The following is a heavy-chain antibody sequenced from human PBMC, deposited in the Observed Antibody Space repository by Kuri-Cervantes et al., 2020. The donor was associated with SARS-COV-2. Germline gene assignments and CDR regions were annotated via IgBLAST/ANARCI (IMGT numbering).Heavy chain of an antibody. D-gene: IGHD6-6*01. CDR3: VSGPKYSSSLRGDAFDI. CDR1: GFTFSSYA. CDR2: ISSNGGSS. V-gene: IGHV3-64D*08. J-gene: IGHJ3*02. Sequence: PGGSLRLSCAASGFTFSSYAMHWVRQAPGKGLEYVSAISSNGGSSYYADSVKGRFTISRDNSKNTLYLQMSSLRAEDTAVYYCVSGPKYSSSLRGDAFDIWGQGTMVTVSS.